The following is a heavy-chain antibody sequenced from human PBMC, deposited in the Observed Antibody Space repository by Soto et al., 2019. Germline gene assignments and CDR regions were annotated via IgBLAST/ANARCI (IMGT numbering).Heavy chain of an antibody. D-gene: IGHD4-17*01. J-gene: IGHJ4*02. Sequence: SETLSLTCAVYGGSFSGYYWSWIRQPPGKGLEWIGEINHSGSTNYNPSLKSRVTISVDTSKNQFSLKLSSVTAADTAVYYCARPGKDDYGDYFDYWGQGTLVTVSS. CDR2: INHSGST. V-gene: IGHV4-34*01. CDR1: GGSFSGYY. CDR3: ARPGKDDYGDYFDY.